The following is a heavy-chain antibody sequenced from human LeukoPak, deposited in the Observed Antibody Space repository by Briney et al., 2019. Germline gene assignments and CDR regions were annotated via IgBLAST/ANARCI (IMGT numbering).Heavy chain of an antibody. Sequence: SQTLSLTCTVSGGSISSGSYYWSWLRQPAGKGLEWIGRIYTSGSTNYNPSLKSRVTMSVDTSKNQFSLKLSSVTAADTAVYYCARGGVLRFLEWLLPRYYFDYWGQGTLVTVSS. CDR2: IYTSGST. CDR3: ARGGVLRFLEWLLPRYYFDY. J-gene: IGHJ4*02. CDR1: GGSISSGSYY. V-gene: IGHV4-61*02. D-gene: IGHD3-3*01.